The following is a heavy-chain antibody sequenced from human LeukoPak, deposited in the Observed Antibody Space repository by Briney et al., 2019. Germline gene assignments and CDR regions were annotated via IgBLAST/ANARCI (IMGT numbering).Heavy chain of an antibody. CDR2: IRYGGKEK. J-gene: IGHJ3*02. CDR1: GFTFSYYG. D-gene: IGHD3-10*01. Sequence: GGSLRLSCAASGFTFSYYGMHWVRQAPGKGLEWVAFIRYGGKEKYYADSVKGRFTISRDNSKNTLYLQMNSLRAEDTAVYYCARGGSLVRGVITAFDIWGQGTMVTVSS. V-gene: IGHV3-30*02. CDR3: ARGGSLVRGVITAFDI.